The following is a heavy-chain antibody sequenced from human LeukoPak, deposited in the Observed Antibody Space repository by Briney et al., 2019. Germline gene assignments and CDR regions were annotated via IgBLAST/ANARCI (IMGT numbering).Heavy chain of an antibody. Sequence: GGSLRLSCAASGFTFSSYGMHWVRQAPGKGLEWVAVISYDGSNKYYADSVKGRFTISRDNSKNTLYLQMNSLRAEDTAVYYCAKGGIVVAATPIDYWGQGTLVTVSS. J-gene: IGHJ4*02. CDR2: ISYDGSNK. D-gene: IGHD2-15*01. V-gene: IGHV3-30*18. CDR1: GFTFSSYG. CDR3: AKGGIVVAATPIDY.